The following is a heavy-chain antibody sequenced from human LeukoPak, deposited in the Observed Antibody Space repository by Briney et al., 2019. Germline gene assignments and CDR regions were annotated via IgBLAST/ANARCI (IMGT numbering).Heavy chain of an antibody. D-gene: IGHD6-13*01. Sequence: ASVKVSCKASGYTFTSDDTNWVRQATGQGLEWMGWMNPNSGNTGYAQKFQGRVTMTRNTSISTAYMELSSLRSEDTAVYYCARRIAAAGIASFDPWGQGTLVTVSS. CDR3: ARRIAAAGIASFDP. CDR1: GYTFTSDD. V-gene: IGHV1-8*01. CDR2: MNPNSGNT. J-gene: IGHJ5*02.